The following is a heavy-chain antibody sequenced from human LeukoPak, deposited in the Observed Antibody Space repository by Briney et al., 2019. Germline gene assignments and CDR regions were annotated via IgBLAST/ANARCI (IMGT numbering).Heavy chain of an antibody. CDR2: ISSSGYNI. V-gene: IGHV3-11*04. D-gene: IGHD3-22*01. CDR1: GFTFSDYY. J-gene: IGHJ3*02. CDR3: ARSDDSSGYYYRSVVSGAFDI. Sequence: GGSLRLSCAASGFTFSDYYMSWIRQAPGKGLEWVSYISSSGYNIYYADSVKGRFTISRDNAKNSLYLQMNSLRDEDTSVYYCARSDDSSGYYYRSVVSGAFDIWGQGTMVTVSS.